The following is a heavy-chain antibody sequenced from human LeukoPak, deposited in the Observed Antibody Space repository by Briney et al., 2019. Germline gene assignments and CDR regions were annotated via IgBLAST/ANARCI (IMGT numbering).Heavy chain of an antibody. D-gene: IGHD2-2*01. J-gene: IGHJ3*02. V-gene: IGHV4-30-4*01. CDR1: GGSVSSDHDY. CDR2: IYHSGST. CDR3: ARDRKSVATFTRRHAFDI. Sequence: PSETLSLTCIVSGGSVSSDHDYWSWIRQPPGKGLEWIGYIYHSGSTYYNPSLKSRVSISINTSKNQFSLKLSSVTAADTAVYYCARDRKSVATFTRRHAFDIWGHGTLVTVSS.